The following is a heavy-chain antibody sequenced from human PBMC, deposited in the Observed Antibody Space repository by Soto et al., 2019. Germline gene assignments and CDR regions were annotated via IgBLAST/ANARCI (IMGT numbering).Heavy chain of an antibody. CDR2: INSDESST. Sequence: EVQLVESGGGLVLPGGSLRLSCAASGFTFSSYWMHWVRQAPGKGLVWVSRINSDESSTNYADSVKGRFTISRDNAKNTLYLQMNSLRAEDAAVYYCARGKAVRGHGDYDYWGQGTLVTVSS. J-gene: IGHJ4*02. D-gene: IGHD4-17*01. V-gene: IGHV3-74*01. CDR1: GFTFSSYW. CDR3: ARGKAVRGHGDYDY.